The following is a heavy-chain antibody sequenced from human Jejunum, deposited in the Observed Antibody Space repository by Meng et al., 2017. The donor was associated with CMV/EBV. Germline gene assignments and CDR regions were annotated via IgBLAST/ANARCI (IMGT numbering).Heavy chain of an antibody. D-gene: IGHD6-19*01. CDR1: GRSVSSGCYS. Sequence: QLQPQAAGPGLVQPSQTRSLTCTVSGRSVSSGCYSLTWIRQHPGKGLAWFGHIYYSWSTFYNPSLKRRVIISIGTSKNQFSLNLRSVTAADTAVYYCARVSSGWDYFDYWGQGTLVTVSS. J-gene: IGHJ4*02. CDR2: IYYSWST. V-gene: IGHV4-31*03. CDR3: ARVSSGWDYFDY.